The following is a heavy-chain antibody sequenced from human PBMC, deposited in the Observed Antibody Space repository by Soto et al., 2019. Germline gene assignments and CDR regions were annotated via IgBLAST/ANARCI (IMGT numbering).Heavy chain of an antibody. D-gene: IGHD3-22*01. CDR2: INSDGSST. J-gene: IGHJ3*01. Sequence: GGSLRLSCAASGFTFSSYWMHWVRQAPGKGLVWVSRINSDGSSTSYADSVKGRFTISRDNAKNTLYLQMNSLRAEDTAVYYCARDILGGYFYWGRAREGVFDFWGQGTMVTVSS. CDR1: GFTFSSYW. V-gene: IGHV3-74*01. CDR3: ARDILGGYFYWGRAREGVFDF.